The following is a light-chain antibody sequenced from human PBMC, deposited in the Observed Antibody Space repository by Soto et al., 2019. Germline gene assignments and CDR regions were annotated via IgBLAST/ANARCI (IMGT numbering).Light chain of an antibody. CDR1: QSVRSRY. V-gene: IGKV3-20*01. CDR2: GSS. J-gene: IGKJ1*01. Sequence: EIVLTQSPGTLSLSPGERATLSCRASQSVRSRYLAWYQQKPGQAPRLLIYGSSSRPPGIPDRVSGSGSGTEFTLTISRLEPEDFAVYYCQQSYRGQAWTFGQGTKVDIK. CDR3: QQSYRGQAWT.